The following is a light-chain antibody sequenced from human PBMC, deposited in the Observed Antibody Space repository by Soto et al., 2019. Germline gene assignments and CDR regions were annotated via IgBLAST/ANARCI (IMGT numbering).Light chain of an antibody. CDR1: SSDVGRYDY. V-gene: IGLV2-14*01. J-gene: IGLJ1*01. Sequence: QSALTQPASVSGSPGQSITISCTGTSSDVGRYDYVSWYQQHPGKAPKLMIYEVSNRPSGVSDRFSGSKSGNTASLTISGLQAEDEADYYCRSYSYSTTRVFGTGTKLTVL. CDR2: EVS. CDR3: RSYSYSTTRV.